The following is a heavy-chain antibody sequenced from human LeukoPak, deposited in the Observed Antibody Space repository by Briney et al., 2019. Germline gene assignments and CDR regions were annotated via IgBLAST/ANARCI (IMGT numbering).Heavy chain of an antibody. CDR2: INPNSGGT. CDR3: ASTSRRIAVAGNFDY. Sequence: ASVKVSCKASGYTFTSYYMHWVRQAPGQGLEWMGRINPNSGGTNYAQKFQGRVTMTRDTSISTAYMELSRLRSDDTAVYYCASTSRRIAVAGNFDYWGQGTLVTVSS. D-gene: IGHD6-19*01. V-gene: IGHV1-2*06. J-gene: IGHJ4*02. CDR1: GYTFTSYY.